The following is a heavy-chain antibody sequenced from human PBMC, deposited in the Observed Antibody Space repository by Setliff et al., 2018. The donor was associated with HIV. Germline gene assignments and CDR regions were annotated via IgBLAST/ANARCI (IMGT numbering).Heavy chain of an antibody. CDR3: ARLGYCTGGSCYYYYMDV. D-gene: IGHD2-15*01. CDR1: GFIFSTYG. V-gene: IGHV3-33*01. Sequence: LRLSCVGSGFIFSTYGMHWVRQAPGKGLEWVAFIRYDGNIKSYADSVKGRFTISRDNDKNSLYLQMNSLRAEDTAVYYCARLGYCTGGSCYYYYMDVWGKGTTVTVSS. J-gene: IGHJ6*03. CDR2: IRYDGNIK.